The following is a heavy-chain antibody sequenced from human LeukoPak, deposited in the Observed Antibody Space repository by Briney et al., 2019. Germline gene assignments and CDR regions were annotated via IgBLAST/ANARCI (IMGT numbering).Heavy chain of an antibody. V-gene: IGHV3-11*04. CDR3: ARRYCSGANSCYTGYSDY. CDR1: GFILSDYY. Sequence: GGSRRLSCAASGFILSDYYINWIRQAPGKGLEFVSYITSGGSNIYYADSVKGRFTISRDNAKNSLFLQMNSLRAEDTAVYYCARRYCSGANSCYTGYSDYWGQGTLVTVSS. D-gene: IGHD2-15*01. CDR2: ITSGGSNI. J-gene: IGHJ4*02.